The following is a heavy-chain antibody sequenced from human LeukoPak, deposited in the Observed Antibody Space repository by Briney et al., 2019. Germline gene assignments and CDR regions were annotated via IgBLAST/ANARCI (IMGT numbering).Heavy chain of an antibody. D-gene: IGHD1-1*01. V-gene: IGHV3-33*01. J-gene: IGHJ4*02. Sequence: GGSLRLSCAASGFFFSDCGMHWVRQAPDKGEEWVALIWKDGGDKYYSDYVKGRFTISRDNSKNTLDLQMNSLSAEDTAIYYCVREGLGGTPYRGNFDYWGQGTLVTVSS. CDR3: VREGLGGTPYRGNFDY. CDR1: GFFFSDCG. CDR2: IWKDGGDK.